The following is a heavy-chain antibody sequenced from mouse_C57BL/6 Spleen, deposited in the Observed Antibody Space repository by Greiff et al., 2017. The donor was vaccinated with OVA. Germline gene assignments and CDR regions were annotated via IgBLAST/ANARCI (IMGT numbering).Heavy chain of an antibody. CDR3: ARSATAYYSAMDY. D-gene: IGHD6-1*01. J-gene: IGHJ4*01. CDR2: INPSSGYT. Sequence: VQLQQSGAELAKPGASVKLSCKASGYTFTSYWMHWVKQRPGQGLEWIGYINPSSGYTKYNQKFKDKATLTADKSSSTAYMQLSSLTYEYSAVYYCARSATAYYSAMDYWGKGTSVTVSS. V-gene: IGHV1-7*01. CDR1: GYTFTSYW.